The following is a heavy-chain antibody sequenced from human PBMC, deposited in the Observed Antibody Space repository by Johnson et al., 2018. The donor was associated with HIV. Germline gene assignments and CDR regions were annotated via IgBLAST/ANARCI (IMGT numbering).Heavy chain of an antibody. CDR2: ISYDGSNK. CDR3: ARGEEEQLGDAFDI. CDR1: GFTFSSYA. Sequence: QVQLVESGGGLVQPGRSLRLSCAASGFTFSSYAMHWVRQAPGKGLEWVAVISYDGSNKYYADSVKGRFTISRDNSKNTLYLQMNSLRAEDTAVYYCARGEEEQLGDAFDIWGQGTMVTVSS. J-gene: IGHJ3*02. D-gene: IGHD6-6*01. V-gene: IGHV3-30*04.